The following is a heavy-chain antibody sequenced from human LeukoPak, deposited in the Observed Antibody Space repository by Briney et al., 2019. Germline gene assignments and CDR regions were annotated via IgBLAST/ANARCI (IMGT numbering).Heavy chain of an antibody. CDR2: ISYDGSNK. CDR1: GFTFTRYA. Sequence: GALRPSFAASGFTFTRYAMHLVRQAPGKGLEGVAVISYDGSNKYYADSVKGRFTISRDNSKNTLYLQMNSLRAEDTAVYYCARGDFREDLVVDYWGQGTLVTVSS. V-gene: IGHV3-30-3*01. D-gene: IGHD3-3*01. CDR3: ARGDFREDLVVDY. J-gene: IGHJ4*02.